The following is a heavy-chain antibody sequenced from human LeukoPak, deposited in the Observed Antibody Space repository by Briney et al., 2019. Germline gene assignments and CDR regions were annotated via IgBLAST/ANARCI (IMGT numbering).Heavy chain of an antibody. CDR1: GYSFTSYW. Sequence: GESLKISRKGSGYSFTSYWIGWVRQMPGKGLEWMGIIYPGDSDTRYSPSFQGQVTFSVDKSISTAYLQWSSLKASDTAMYYCARQLANYYYYYGMDVWGQGTTVTVSS. V-gene: IGHV5-51*01. CDR2: IYPGDSDT. D-gene: IGHD6-6*01. J-gene: IGHJ6*02. CDR3: ARQLANYYYYYGMDV.